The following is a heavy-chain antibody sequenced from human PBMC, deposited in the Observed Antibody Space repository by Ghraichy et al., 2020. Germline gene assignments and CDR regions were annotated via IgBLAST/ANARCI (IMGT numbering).Heavy chain of an antibody. CDR3: ARDRGPSGYDLRWFDP. CDR1: GGSISSYY. D-gene: IGHD5-12*01. J-gene: IGHJ5*02. CDR2: IYYSGST. V-gene: IGHV4-59*01. Sequence: SETLSLTCTVSGGSISSYYWSWIRQPPGKGLEWIGYIYYSGSTNYNPSLKSRVIISVDTSKNQFSLKLSSVTAADTAVYYCARDRGPSGYDLRWFDPWGQGTLVTVS.